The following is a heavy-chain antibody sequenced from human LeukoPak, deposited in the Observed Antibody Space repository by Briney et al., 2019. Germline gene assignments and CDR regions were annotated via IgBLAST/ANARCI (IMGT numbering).Heavy chain of an antibody. J-gene: IGHJ5*02. CDR3: ARVVDSSAPNWFDP. CDR1: GYSISSGYY. CDR2: IYHSGST. Sequence: SETLSLTCTVSGYSISSGYYWGWIRQPPGKGLEWIGSIYHSGSTYYNPSLKSRVTISVDTSKNQFSLKLSSVTAADTAVYYCARVVDSSAPNWFDPWGQGTPVTVSS. D-gene: IGHD3-22*01. V-gene: IGHV4-38-2*02.